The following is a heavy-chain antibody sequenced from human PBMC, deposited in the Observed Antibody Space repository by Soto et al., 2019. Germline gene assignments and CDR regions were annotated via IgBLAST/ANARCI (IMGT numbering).Heavy chain of an antibody. CDR3: ARDHSSGWVFDY. D-gene: IGHD6-19*01. V-gene: IGHV3-33*01. J-gene: IGHJ4*02. CDR1: GFSFSSYG. Sequence: GGSLRLSCAASGFSFSSYGMHWVRQAPGKGLEWVAIIWYDGSNKYYADSVKGRFTISRDNSKNTLYVQMNSLRAEDTAVYYCARDHSSGWVFDYWGQGTLVTVSS. CDR2: IWYDGSNK.